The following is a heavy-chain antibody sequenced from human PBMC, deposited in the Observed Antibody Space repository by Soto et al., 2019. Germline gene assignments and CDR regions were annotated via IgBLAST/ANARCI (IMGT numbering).Heavy chain of an antibody. CDR3: ARDALQSGYGMDV. D-gene: IGHD2-15*01. J-gene: IGHJ6*02. CDR1: GGSISSGGYY. Sequence: QVQLQESGPGLVKPSQTLSLTCTVSGGSISSGGYYWSWICQHPGKGLEWIGYIYYSGSTYYNPSLKSRVTISVDTSKNQFSLKLSSVTAADTAVYYCARDALQSGYGMDVWGQGTTVTVSS. V-gene: IGHV4-31*03. CDR2: IYYSGST.